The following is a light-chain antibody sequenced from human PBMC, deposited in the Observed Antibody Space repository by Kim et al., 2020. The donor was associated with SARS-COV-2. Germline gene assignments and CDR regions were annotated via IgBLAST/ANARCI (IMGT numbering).Light chain of an antibody. CDR2: GAS. J-gene: IGKJ1*01. CDR1: QSVTSSL. Sequence: SPGERATLSCRASQSVTSSLLAWYQRTPGQAPRLLIFGASNRATGIPDSFSGSGSGRDFTLTISRLEPEDFAVYFCQQYGSSPLTFGRGTKVDIK. CDR3: QQYGSSPLT. V-gene: IGKV3-20*01.